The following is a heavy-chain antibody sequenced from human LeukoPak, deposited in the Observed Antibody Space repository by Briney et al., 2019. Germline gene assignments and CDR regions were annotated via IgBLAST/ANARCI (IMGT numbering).Heavy chain of an antibody. CDR1: GGSISSSSYY. J-gene: IGHJ4*02. D-gene: IGHD2-8*01. CDR2: IYYSGST. V-gene: IGHV4-39*01. Sequence: SETLSLTCTVSGGSISSSSYYWGWIRQPPGKGLEWIGSIYYSGSTSYNPSLKRRVTISVDTSKNQFSLKLSSVTAADTAVYYCARHLMGYYFDYWGQGTLVTVSS. CDR3: ARHLMGYYFDY.